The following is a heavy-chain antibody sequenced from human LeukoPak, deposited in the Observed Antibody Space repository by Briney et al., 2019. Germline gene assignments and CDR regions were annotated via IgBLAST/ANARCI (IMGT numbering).Heavy chain of an antibody. D-gene: IGHD4-17*01. CDR2: IYHSGST. CDR3: FVGYGEAQFDY. V-gene: IGHV4-38-2*02. CDR1: GYSISSGYY. J-gene: IGHJ4*02. Sequence: SETLSLTCTVSGYSISSGYYWGWIRQPPGKGLEWIGSIYHSGSTYYNPSLKSRVTISVDTSKNQFSLKLSSVTAADTAVYYCFVGYGEAQFDYWGQGTLVTVSS.